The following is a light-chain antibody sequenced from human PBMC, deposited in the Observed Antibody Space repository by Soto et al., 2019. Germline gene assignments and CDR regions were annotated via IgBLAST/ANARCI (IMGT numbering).Light chain of an antibody. V-gene: IGKV1-5*03. J-gene: IGKJ1*01. CDR1: QTISSW. CDR2: KAS. Sequence: DIQITQSPSTLSGSVGDRLTIPCRASQTISSWLAWYQQKPGKAPKLLIYKASTLKSGVPSRLSGSGSGTEFTLPIRSLQPDDVATYYCQQYDNYWTFGQGTKVDIK. CDR3: QQYDNYWT.